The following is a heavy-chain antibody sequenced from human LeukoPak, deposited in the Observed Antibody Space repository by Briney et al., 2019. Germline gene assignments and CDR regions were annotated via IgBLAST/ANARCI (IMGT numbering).Heavy chain of an antibody. Sequence: SETLSLTCTVSGGSISSSSYYWGWIRQPPGKGLEWIGSIYYSGSTYYNPSLKSRVTISVDTSKNQFSLKLSSVTAADTAVYYCASLSYYDSSGYLRVDPWGQGTLVTVSS. D-gene: IGHD3-22*01. V-gene: IGHV4-39*01. CDR1: GGSISSSSYY. J-gene: IGHJ5*02. CDR2: IYYSGST. CDR3: ASLSYYDSSGYLRVDP.